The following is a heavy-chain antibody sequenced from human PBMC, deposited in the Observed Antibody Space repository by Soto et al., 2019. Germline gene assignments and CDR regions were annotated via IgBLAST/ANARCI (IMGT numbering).Heavy chain of an antibody. D-gene: IGHD3-10*01. CDR3: ARAGITMVRGASPYNWFDP. CDR2: ISAYNGNT. V-gene: IGHV1-18*04. Sequence: QVQLVQSGAEVKKPGASVKVSCKASGYTFTSYGISWVRQAPGQGLEWMGWISAYNGNTNYAQKLQGRVTMTTDTSTSTAYRELRSLRSDDTAVYYCARAGITMVRGASPYNWFDPWGQGTLVTVSS. J-gene: IGHJ5*02. CDR1: GYTFTSYG.